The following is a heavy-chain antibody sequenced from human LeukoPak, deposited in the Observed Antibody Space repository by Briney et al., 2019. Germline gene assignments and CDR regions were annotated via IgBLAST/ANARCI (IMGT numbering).Heavy chain of an antibody. CDR3: ARLLWFGESYYYYYYMDV. Sequence: PSETLSLTCTVSGGSISSYYWSWIRQPPGKGLEWIGYIYYSGSTNYNPSLKSRVTISVDTSKNQFSLKLSSVTAADTAVYYCARLLWFGESYYYYYYMDVWGKGTTVTISS. V-gene: IGHV4-59*01. CDR2: IYYSGST. D-gene: IGHD3-10*01. J-gene: IGHJ6*03. CDR1: GGSISSYY.